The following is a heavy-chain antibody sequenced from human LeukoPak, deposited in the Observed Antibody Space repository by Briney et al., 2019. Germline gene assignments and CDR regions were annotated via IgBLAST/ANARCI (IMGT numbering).Heavy chain of an antibody. D-gene: IGHD6-13*01. CDR2: IYYSGST. CDR3: ARRPTGIAAAGNGAFDI. CDR1: GGSISSSSYY. J-gene: IGHJ3*02. Sequence: SETLSLTCTVSGGSISSSSYYWGWIRQPPGKGLEWIGSIYYSGSTYYSPSLKSRVTISVDTSKDQFSLKLSSVTAADTAVYYCARRPTGIAAAGNGAFDIWGQGTMVTVSS. V-gene: IGHV4-39*01.